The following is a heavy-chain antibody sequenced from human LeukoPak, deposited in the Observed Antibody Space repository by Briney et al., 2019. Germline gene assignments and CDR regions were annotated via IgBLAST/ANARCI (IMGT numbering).Heavy chain of an antibody. Sequence: SETLSLTCTVSGGSISSYYWSWIRQPAGKGLEWIGRIYTSGSTNYNPSLKSRVTMSVDTSKNQFSLKLSSVTAADTAVYYCARTSSNSWSYGMDVWGQGTTVTVSS. CDR3: ARTSSNSWSYGMDV. CDR1: GGSISSYY. J-gene: IGHJ6*02. D-gene: IGHD6-13*01. V-gene: IGHV4-4*07. CDR2: IYTSGST.